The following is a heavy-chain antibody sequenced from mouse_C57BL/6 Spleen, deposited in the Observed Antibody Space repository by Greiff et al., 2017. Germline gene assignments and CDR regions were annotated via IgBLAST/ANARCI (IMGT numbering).Heavy chain of an antibody. CDR1: GFTFSSYG. V-gene: IGHV5-6*02. D-gene: IGHD1-1*01. CDR3: ARRDGSSYYFDY. CDR2: ISSGGSYT. Sequence: EVMLVESGGDLVKPGGSLKLSCAASGFTFSSYGMSWVRQTPDKRLEWVATISSGGSYTYYPDSVKGRFPISRDNAKNTLYLQMSSLKSEDTAMYYCARRDGSSYYFDYWGQGTTLTVSS. J-gene: IGHJ2*01.